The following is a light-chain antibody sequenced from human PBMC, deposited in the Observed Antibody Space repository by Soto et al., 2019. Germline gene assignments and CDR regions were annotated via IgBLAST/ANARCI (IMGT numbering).Light chain of an antibody. J-gene: IGLJ3*02. Sequence: QSALTQPASVSGSPVQSITISCTGTSSDVGGYNYVSWDQQHPGKAPKLMIYDVSNRPSGVSNRFSGSKSGNTASLTISGLQAEDEADYYCSSYTSSSPWVFGGGTKVTVL. CDR1: SSDVGGYNY. CDR2: DVS. V-gene: IGLV2-14*01. CDR3: SSYTSSSPWV.